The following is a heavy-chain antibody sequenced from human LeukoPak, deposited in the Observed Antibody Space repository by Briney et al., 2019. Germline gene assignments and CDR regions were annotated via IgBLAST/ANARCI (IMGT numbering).Heavy chain of an antibody. CDR1: GFTFDDYA. CDR3: AKDHYYDSSGYLDY. CDR2: ISWNSGSI. Sequence: PGRSLRLSCAASGFTFDDYAMHWVRQAPGKGLEWVSGISWNSGSIGYADSVKGRSTISRDNAKNSLYLQMNSLRAEDTALYYCAKDHYYDSSGYLDYWGQGTLVTVSS. D-gene: IGHD3-22*01. J-gene: IGHJ4*02. V-gene: IGHV3-9*01.